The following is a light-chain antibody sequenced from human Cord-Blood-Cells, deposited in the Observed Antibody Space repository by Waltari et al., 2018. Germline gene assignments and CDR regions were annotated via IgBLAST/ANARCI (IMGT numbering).Light chain of an antibody. Sequence: DIQMTQSPSSLSASVADRVTITCRASQSISSYLNWYQQKPGKAPKLLIYAESSLQSGVPSRFSGSGSGTDFTLTISSLQPEDFATYYCQQSYSTPFTFGPGTKVDIK. CDR2: AES. CDR3: QQSYSTPFT. V-gene: IGKV1-39*01. J-gene: IGKJ3*01. CDR1: QSISSY.